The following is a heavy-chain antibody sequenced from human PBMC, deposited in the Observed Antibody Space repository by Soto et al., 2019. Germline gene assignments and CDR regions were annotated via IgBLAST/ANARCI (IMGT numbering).Heavy chain of an antibody. D-gene: IGHD3-22*01. Sequence: GGSLRLSCAASGFTFSNAWINWVRQAPGKGLEWVGRVKSKNDGGTTDFAAPVKGRFAISRDDSKNMVYLEMNSLQTEDTAIYYCTTDSYITSIIVRFDYWGHGSLVTVSS. CDR1: GFTFSNAW. V-gene: IGHV3-15*07. CDR3: TTDSYITSIIVRFDY. J-gene: IGHJ4*01. CDR2: VKSKNDGGTT.